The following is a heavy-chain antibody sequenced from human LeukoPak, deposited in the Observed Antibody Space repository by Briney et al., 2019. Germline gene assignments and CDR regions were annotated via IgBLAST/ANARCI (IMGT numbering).Heavy chain of an antibody. J-gene: IGHJ4*02. D-gene: IGHD5-18*01. V-gene: IGHV4-59*01. CDR2: IYYSGST. CDR3: ARVGLGYSYGPFDS. Sequence: PSETLSLTCTVSGGSSSSYYWSCIRQPPGRQLEWIGYIYYSGSTNYNPSLKSLVTISVDTSKNQFSLILNPVTAADTAVYYCARVGLGYSYGPFDSWGQGTLVTASS. CDR1: GGSSSSYY.